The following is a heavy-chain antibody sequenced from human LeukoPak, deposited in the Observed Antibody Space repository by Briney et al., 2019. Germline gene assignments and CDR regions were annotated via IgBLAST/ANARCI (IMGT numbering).Heavy chain of an antibody. J-gene: IGHJ4*02. Sequence: GGSLRLSCAASGLTFSSYGMHWVRQAPGKGLEWVAFIRYDGSNKYYADSVKGRVTISRDNSKNTLYLQMNSLRAEDTAVYYCAKDSSVYYYDSRNFDYWGQGTLVTVSS. V-gene: IGHV3-30*02. D-gene: IGHD3-22*01. CDR1: GLTFSSYG. CDR2: IRYDGSNK. CDR3: AKDSSVYYYDSRNFDY.